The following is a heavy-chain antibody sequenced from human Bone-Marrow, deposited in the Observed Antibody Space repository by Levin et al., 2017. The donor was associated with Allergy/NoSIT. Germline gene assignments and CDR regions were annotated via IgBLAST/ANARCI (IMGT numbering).Heavy chain of an antibody. CDR2: ITPDGSTT. CDR3: ARGKDYGMDV. Sequence: LSLTCAASGFTFNHYGVHWVRQAPGKGLVWVSFITPDGSTTNYADSVQGRFTISRDNAKNTLFLQMNSLRVDDTAVYYCARGKDYGMDVWGQGTTVTVSS. V-gene: IGHV3-74*01. J-gene: IGHJ6*02. CDR1: GFTFNHYG.